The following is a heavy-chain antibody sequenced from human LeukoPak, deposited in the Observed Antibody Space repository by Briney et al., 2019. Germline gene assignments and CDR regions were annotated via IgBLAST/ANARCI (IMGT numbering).Heavy chain of an antibody. D-gene: IGHD3-22*01. CDR2: IIPILGIA. J-gene: IGHJ3*02. CDR1: GGTFSSYA. CDR3: ARGRSLTMIVVVNDAFDI. Sequence: SVKVSCKASGGTFSSYAISWVRQAPGQGLEWMGRIIPILGIANYAQKFQGRVTITADKSTSTAYMELSSLRSEDTAVYYCARGRSLTMIVVVNDAFDIRGQGTMVTVSS. V-gene: IGHV1-69*04.